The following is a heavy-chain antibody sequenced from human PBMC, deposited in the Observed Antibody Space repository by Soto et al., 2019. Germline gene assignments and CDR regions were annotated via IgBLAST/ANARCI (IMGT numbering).Heavy chain of an antibody. CDR2: IIPIFGTA. J-gene: IGHJ2*01. CDR3: ASTKYDSSAYYYWYLGL. D-gene: IGHD3-22*01. CDR1: EDTFRNYA. V-gene: IGHV1-69*06. Sequence: QVELVQSGAEVKKPGSSVKVSCQASEDTFRNYAITWVQQAPGQELEGMGGIIPIFGTANYAQKFQGRVTITADTSANTVYLELSSLRSEDTAVYYCASTKYDSSAYYYWYLGLWGRGTLVTVSS.